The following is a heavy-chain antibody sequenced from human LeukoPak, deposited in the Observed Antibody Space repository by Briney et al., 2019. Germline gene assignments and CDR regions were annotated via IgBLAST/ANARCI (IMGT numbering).Heavy chain of an antibody. D-gene: IGHD6-19*01. Sequence: GESLKVSCKGSGYSLTRYWIGWVRQMPGKGLEWMGIIYPVDSDTRYSPPFQGQVTISADKSTNTAYLQWSSLKASDTAMYYCARHPQTYTSGWYRWDYWGQGTLVTVSS. V-gene: IGHV5-51*01. CDR2: IYPVDSDT. J-gene: IGHJ4*02. CDR3: ARHPQTYTSGWYRWDY. CDR1: GYSLTRYW.